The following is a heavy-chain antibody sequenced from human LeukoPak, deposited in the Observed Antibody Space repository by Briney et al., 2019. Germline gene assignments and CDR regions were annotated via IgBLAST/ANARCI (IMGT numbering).Heavy chain of an antibody. CDR1: GFTFSSYG. CDR2: IWFDGKNE. D-gene: IGHD2-2*01. CDR3: ARDAVPAASYYYYYGMDV. V-gene: IGHV3-33*01. Sequence: PGGSLRLSCAASGFTFSSYGMHWVRQAPGKGLEWVADIWFDGKNEHFADSVKGRFTISRDNAKNSLYLQMNSLRAEDTAVYYCARDAVPAASYYYYYGMDVWGQGTTVTVSS. J-gene: IGHJ6*02.